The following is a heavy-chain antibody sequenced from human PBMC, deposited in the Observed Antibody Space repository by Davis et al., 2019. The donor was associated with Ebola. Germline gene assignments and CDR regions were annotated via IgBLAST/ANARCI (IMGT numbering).Heavy chain of an antibody. CDR3: AKGRTVSLGLYYFYPMDV. CDR1: GFTFSTYA. Sequence: GGSLRLSCAAPGFTFSTYAMNWVRQAPGKGLEWVSVIGGSGSSTSYADSVKGRFSISRDNSKSTLYLQLNSLRAEDTAVYYCAKGRTVSLGLYYFYPMDVWGQGTTVTVSS. CDR2: IGGSGSST. D-gene: IGHD4-17*01. J-gene: IGHJ6*02. V-gene: IGHV3-23*01.